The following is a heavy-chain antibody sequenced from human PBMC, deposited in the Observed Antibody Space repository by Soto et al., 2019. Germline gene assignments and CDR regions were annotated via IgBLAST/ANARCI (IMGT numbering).Heavy chain of an antibody. CDR3: ARGPRGYCSSTSCYSGLRYMDV. D-gene: IGHD2-2*01. J-gene: IGHJ6*03. CDR2: INHSGST. V-gene: IGHV4-34*01. Sequence: SETLSLTCAVYGGSFSGYYWSWIRQPPGKGLEWIGEINHSGSTNYNPSLKSRVTISVDTSKNQFSLKLSSVTAADTAVYYCARGPRGYCSSTSCYSGLRYMDVWGKGTTVTVSS. CDR1: GGSFSGYY.